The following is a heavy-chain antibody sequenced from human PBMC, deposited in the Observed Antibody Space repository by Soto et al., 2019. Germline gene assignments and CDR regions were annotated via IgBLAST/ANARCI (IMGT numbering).Heavy chain of an antibody. D-gene: IGHD1-26*01. CDR3: ARQWELSGYYYGMDV. CDR1: GYTFTSYN. J-gene: IGHJ6*02. V-gene: IGHV1-8*01. CDR2: MNPDTGNT. Sequence: ASVKVSCKASGYTFTSYNFTWVRQATGQGLEWMVCMNPDTGNTGYGEKFQGRVTMTRDTSISTAYMELSSLRSEDTAVYYCARQWELSGYYYGMDVWGQGTTVTVSS.